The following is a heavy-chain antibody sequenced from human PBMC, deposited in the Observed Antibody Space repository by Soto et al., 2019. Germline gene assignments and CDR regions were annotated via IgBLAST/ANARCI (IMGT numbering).Heavy chain of an antibody. D-gene: IGHD5-18*01. CDR2: ITESGGDT. CDR1: GFTFSDYA. Sequence: EVQLLESGGGFVHPGGSLRLSCAASGFTFSDYAMSWVRQTPGKGLEWVSTITESGGDTYYLDSVKGRFTISRDDSKNTLYLQMHSLRAEDTAVYSCAKYPTLRIQLWFDFWGQGTLVTVSS. V-gene: IGHV3-23*01. CDR3: AKYPTLRIQLWFDF. J-gene: IGHJ4*02.